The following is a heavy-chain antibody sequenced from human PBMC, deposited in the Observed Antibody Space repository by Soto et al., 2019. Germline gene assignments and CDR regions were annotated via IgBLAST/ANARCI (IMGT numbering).Heavy chain of an antibody. CDR2: INAGKGDT. CDR1: GYTFTSYA. D-gene: IGHD6-25*01. J-gene: IGHJ4*02. Sequence: QVQLVQSGAEVKKPGASVKVSCKASGYTFTSYAMHWVRQAPGQRLEWMGWINAGKGDTKYSQNFQGRVTITRDTSAGTAYMELSSLRSEDTAVYYCARGYGAAAANFDYWGQGTLVTVSS. CDR3: ARGYGAAAANFDY. V-gene: IGHV1-3*01.